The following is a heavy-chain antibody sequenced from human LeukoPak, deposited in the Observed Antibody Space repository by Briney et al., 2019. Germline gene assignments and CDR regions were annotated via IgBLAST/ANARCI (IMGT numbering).Heavy chain of an antibody. J-gene: IGHJ4*02. Sequence: SVKVSFKASGGTFSSYAISWVRQAPEQGLEWMGGIIPIFGTANYAQKFQGRVTITADESTSTAYMELSSLRSEDTAVYYCTGGSYYDILTGYPPKYYFHYWGQGTLATVSS. CDR3: TGGSYYDILTGYPPKYYFHY. CDR2: IIPIFGTA. V-gene: IGHV1-69*01. D-gene: IGHD3-9*01. CDR1: GGTFSSYA.